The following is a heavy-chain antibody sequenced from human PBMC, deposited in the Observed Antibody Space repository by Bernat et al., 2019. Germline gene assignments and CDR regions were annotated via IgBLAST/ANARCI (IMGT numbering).Heavy chain of an antibody. CDR1: GFTFSDYG. CDR3: AKDHPYGMDV. Sequence: QVQLVESGGGVVQPGGSLRLSCAASGFTFSDYGMHWVRQAPGKGLEGVAFVRYDGSNKYYADSVKGRFTISRDNSKNTLYLQMNSLRPEDTAVYYCAKDHPYGMDVWGQGTTVTVSS. CDR2: VRYDGSNK. V-gene: IGHV3-30*02. J-gene: IGHJ6*01.